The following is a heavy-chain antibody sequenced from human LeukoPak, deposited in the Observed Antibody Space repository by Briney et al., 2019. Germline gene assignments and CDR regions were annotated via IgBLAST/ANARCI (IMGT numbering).Heavy chain of an antibody. V-gene: IGHV4-39*01. CDR3: ARLGLSYYYYYMDV. CDR1: GGSIRSSSYY. Sequence: SETLSLTCTVSGGSIRSSSYYWGWIRQPPGKGLEWIGSIYYSGRTYYNPSLKSRVTISVDTSKNQFSLKLSSVTAADTAVYYCARLGLSYYYYYMDVWGKGTTVTVSS. J-gene: IGHJ6*03. D-gene: IGHD3-16*02. CDR2: IYYSGRT.